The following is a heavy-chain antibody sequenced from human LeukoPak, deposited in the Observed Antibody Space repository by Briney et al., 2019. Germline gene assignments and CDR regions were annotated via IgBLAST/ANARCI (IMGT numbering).Heavy chain of an antibody. V-gene: IGHV3-7*01. J-gene: IGHJ4*02. CDR2: ISPDGSGK. D-gene: IGHD4-11*01. Sequence: GGSLRLSCVASGFSFSSYWMSWVRQAPGRGLELVANISPDGSGKYCVDSVKGRFAISRDNAKRSLYLQMNSLRAEDTAVYYCANQAYSQFDYWGQGTLVTVSS. CDR1: GFSFSSYW. CDR3: ANQAYSQFDY.